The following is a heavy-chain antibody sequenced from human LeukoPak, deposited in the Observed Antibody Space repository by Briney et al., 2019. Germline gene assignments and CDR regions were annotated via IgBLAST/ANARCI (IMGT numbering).Heavy chain of an antibody. CDR2: INYNVAIT. V-gene: IGHV3-20*04. J-gene: IGHJ4*02. Sequence: PRGSLRLSCAPSGFTFFDYGLSWVPRPPGRGLGRPWAINYNVAITIYADSVKGRFTISRDNAKNSLYLRMDSLRAEDTALYYCARDRLGPSFSVSHFDLWGQGTLVTVSS. CDR3: ARDRLGPSFSVSHFDL. CDR1: GFTFFDYG. D-gene: IGHD3-3*02.